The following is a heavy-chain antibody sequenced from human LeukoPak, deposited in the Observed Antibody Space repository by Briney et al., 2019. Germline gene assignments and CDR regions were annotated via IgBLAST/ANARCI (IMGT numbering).Heavy chain of an antibody. D-gene: IGHD2-15*01. J-gene: IGHJ4*02. CDR1: GFAVSSTY. V-gene: IGHV3-66*01. Sequence: GGSLRLSCAVSGFAVSSTYMSWVRQAPGKGLEWFSVLYSGGSTYYVDYVQGRFTISRDNSKNTLYLQMNSMRVEDTAVYFCARGDCSGGSCHSGLWGQGTLVTVSS. CDR2: LYSGGST. CDR3: ARGDCSGGSCHSGL.